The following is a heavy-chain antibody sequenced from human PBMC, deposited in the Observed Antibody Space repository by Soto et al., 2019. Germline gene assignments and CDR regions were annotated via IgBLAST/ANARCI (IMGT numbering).Heavy chain of an antibody. CDR3: AKRASGSYLDY. Sequence: GSLRLSCAASGFTFNTYWMTWVRQAPGKGLEWVANIKQDGSETYYVDSVKGRFTISRDNSKNTLYLQMNSLRAEDTAVYYCAKRASGSYLDYWGQGT. V-gene: IGHV3-7*05. J-gene: IGHJ4*02. D-gene: IGHD3-10*01. CDR1: GFTFNTYW. CDR2: IKQDGSET.